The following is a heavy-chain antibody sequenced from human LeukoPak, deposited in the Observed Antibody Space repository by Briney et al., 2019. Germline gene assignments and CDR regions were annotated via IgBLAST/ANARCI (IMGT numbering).Heavy chain of an antibody. D-gene: IGHD3-22*01. V-gene: IGHV3-9*01. CDR3: AKDRYSSGYYYLDY. CDR2: ISWNSGSI. Sequence: GRSLRLSCAASGFTFDDYAMHWVRQAPGKGLXXVSGISWNSGSIYYADSVKGRFTISRDNAKNSLYLQMNSLRAEDTALYYCAKDRYSSGYYYLDYWGQGTLVTVSS. CDR1: GFTFDDYA. J-gene: IGHJ4*02.